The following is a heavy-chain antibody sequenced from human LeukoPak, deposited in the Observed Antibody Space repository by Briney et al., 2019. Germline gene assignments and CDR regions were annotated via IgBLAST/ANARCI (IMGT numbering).Heavy chain of an antibody. CDR2: ISGSGAST. V-gene: IGHV3-23*01. CDR1: GFTFSTNA. D-gene: IGHD2-21*01. CDR3: ARSFRFPPFDY. J-gene: IGHJ4*02. Sequence: GGSLRLSCLTSGFTFSTNAMSWVRQAPGKGLEWISGISGSGASTYYADSVKGRFTISRDNSKNTLYLQMNSLRAEDTAVYYCARSFRFPPFDYWGQGTLVTVSS.